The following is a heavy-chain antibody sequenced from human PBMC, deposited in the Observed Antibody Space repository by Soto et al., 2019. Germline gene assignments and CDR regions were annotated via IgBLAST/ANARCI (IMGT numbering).Heavy chain of an antibody. CDR2: IYYSGST. CDR3: ARVKAGGGMPWWFDP. D-gene: IGHD3-16*01. V-gene: IGHV4-31*03. Sequence: QVQLQESGPGLVKPSQTLSLTCTVSGGSISSGGYYWSWIRQHPGKGLEWIGYIYYSGSTYYNPSLKSRVTISVDTSKNQFSLKLSSVTAADTAVYYCARVKAGGGMPWWFDPLGQGTLVTVSS. CDR1: GGSISSGGYY. J-gene: IGHJ5*02.